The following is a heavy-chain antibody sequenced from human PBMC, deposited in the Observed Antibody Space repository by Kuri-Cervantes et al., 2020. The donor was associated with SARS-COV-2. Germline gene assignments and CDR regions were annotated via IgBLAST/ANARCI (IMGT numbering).Heavy chain of an antibody. D-gene: IGHD2-21*02. CDR2: IYTSGST. CDR3: ARDTGYCGGDCSAFDI. V-gene: IGHV4-61*02. CDR1: GGSISSGSYY. Sequence: LRLSCTVSGGSISSGSYYWSWIRQPAGKGLEWIGRIYTSGSTNYNPSLKSRVTISVDTSKNQFSLKLSSVTAADTAVYYCARDTGYCGGDCSAFDIWGQGTMVTVSS. J-gene: IGHJ3*02.